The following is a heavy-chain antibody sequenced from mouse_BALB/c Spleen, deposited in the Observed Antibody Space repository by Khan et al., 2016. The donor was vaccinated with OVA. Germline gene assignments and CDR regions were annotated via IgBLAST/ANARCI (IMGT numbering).Heavy chain of an antibody. J-gene: IGHJ4*01. Sequence: VQLVESGGGLVKPGGSLKLSCAASGFSFSRYSMSWVRQTPEKRLEWVATISTGGTYTYYTDSVKGRFTISRDNAKNILFLQMSSLRSEDTTSYYCERHERYYGYGQGDYWGQGTSVTVSS. D-gene: IGHD2-2*01. CDR3: ERHERYYGYGQGDY. CDR1: GFSFSRYS. V-gene: IGHV5-9-3*01. CDR2: ISTGGTYT.